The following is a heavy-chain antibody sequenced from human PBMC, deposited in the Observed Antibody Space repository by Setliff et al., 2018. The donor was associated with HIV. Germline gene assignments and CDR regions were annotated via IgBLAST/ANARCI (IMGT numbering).Heavy chain of an antibody. D-gene: IGHD3-22*01. Sequence: PGGSLRFSCAASGFTFSSNSMNWVRQAPGKGLEWIAYISSSSSPTYYADSVKGRFTISRDNSKNTLYLQMSSLRAEDTAVYYCAKAHPGSSGLIDYWGQGTLVTVSS. CDR2: ISSSSSPT. CDR1: GFTFSSNS. J-gene: IGHJ4*02. V-gene: IGHV3-48*01. CDR3: AKAHPGSSGLIDY.